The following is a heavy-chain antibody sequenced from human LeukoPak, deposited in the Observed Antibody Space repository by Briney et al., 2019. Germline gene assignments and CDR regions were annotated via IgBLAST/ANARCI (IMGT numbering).Heavy chain of an antibody. J-gene: IGHJ4*02. CDR1: GFTFSSYA. Sequence: GGSLRLSCAASGFTFSSYAMSWVRQAPGKGLEWVSAISGSGGSTYYADSVKGRFTISRDNSKNTLYLQMNSLRAEDTAVYYCARVLRPYCGGDCYPLYFDYWGQGTLVTVSS. D-gene: IGHD2-21*01. V-gene: IGHV3-23*01. CDR2: ISGSGGST. CDR3: ARVLRPYCGGDCYPLYFDY.